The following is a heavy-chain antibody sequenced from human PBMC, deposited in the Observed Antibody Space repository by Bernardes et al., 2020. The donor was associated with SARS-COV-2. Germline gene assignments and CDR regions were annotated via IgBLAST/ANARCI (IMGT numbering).Heavy chain of an antibody. CDR2: ISGSGGSS. CDR1: GFPFSNYA. CDR3: ARLVGAPGNYYLDY. J-gene: IGHJ4*02. Sequence: GGSLRLSCDSSGFPFSNYAMGWVRQAPGKGPEWVSVISGSGGSSYYADSVRGRFTISRDNAKSSLDLQMNSLTAEDTAVYYCARLVGAPGNYYLDYWGQGSLVTVSS. V-gene: IGHV3-23*01. D-gene: IGHD1-26*01.